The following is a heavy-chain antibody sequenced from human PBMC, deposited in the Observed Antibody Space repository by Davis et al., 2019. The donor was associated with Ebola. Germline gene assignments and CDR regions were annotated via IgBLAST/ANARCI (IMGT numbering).Heavy chain of an antibody. CDR2: INPSGGST. Sequence: ASVKVSCKASGGTFSSYTISWVRQAPGQGLEWMGIINPSGGSTSYAQKFQGRVTMTRDTSTSTVYMELSSLRSEDTAVYYCAREDIVVVVAATRYYYGMDVWGKGTTVTVSS. CDR3: AREDIVVVVAATRYYYGMDV. V-gene: IGHV1-46*01. CDR1: GGTFSSYT. J-gene: IGHJ6*04. D-gene: IGHD2-15*01.